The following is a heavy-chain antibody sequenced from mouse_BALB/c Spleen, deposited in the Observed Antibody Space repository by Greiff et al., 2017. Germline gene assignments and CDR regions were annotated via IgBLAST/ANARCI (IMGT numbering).Heavy chain of an antibody. CDR2: ISYSGST. V-gene: IGHV3-8*02. CDR1: GDSITSGY. Sequence: EVKLQESGPSLVKPSQTLSLTCSVTGDSITSGYWNWIRKFPGNKLEYMGYISYSGSTYYNPSLKSRISITRDTSKNQYYLQLNSVTTEDTATYYCARWGWLLRAMDYWGQGTSVTVSS. D-gene: IGHD2-3*01. J-gene: IGHJ4*01. CDR3: ARWGWLLRAMDY.